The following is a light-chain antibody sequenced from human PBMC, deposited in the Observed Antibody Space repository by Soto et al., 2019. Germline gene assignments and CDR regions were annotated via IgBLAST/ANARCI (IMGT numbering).Light chain of an antibody. CDR3: QQYNNWSS. J-gene: IGKJ1*01. V-gene: IGKV3-15*01. Sequence: IVMTQSPATLSVSPGERATLSCRASQNVRSKLAWYQQKPGQAPRLLIYDASTRATGIPVRFSGSGSGTEFTLTISSLQSEDFAVYYCQQYNNWSSFGQGTKVEIK. CDR1: QNVRSK. CDR2: DAS.